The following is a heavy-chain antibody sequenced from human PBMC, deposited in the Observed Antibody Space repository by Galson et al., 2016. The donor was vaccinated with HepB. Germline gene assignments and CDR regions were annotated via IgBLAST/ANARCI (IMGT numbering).Heavy chain of an antibody. CDR1: GFTFRSYG. CDR2: ISYDGTNK. Sequence: SLRLSCAGSGFTFRSYGIHWVRQAPGKGLEWVAVISYDGTNKYYADSLKGRFTLSRDNSTNTLFLQMNSLRAEDTAVYYCAKEPILASGTGGYDDNWGQGTLVTVSS. CDR3: AKEPILASGTGGYDDN. D-gene: IGHD2-8*02. V-gene: IGHV3-30*18. J-gene: IGHJ4*02.